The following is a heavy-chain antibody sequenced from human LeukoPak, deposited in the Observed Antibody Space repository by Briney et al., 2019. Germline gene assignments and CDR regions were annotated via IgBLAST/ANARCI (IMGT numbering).Heavy chain of an antibody. CDR1: GFTFSSYG. CDR3: AKDRLRGYTYVDY. CDR2: IRNDGSSK. V-gene: IGHV3-30*02. D-gene: IGHD5-18*01. Sequence: GXSLRLSCAASGFTFSSYGIHWVRQAPGKGLEWVAFIRNDGSSKSYADAVKGRFTISRDNSKNTLYLQMNSLRAEDTAVYYCAKDRLRGYTYVDYWGQGTLVTVSS. J-gene: IGHJ4*02.